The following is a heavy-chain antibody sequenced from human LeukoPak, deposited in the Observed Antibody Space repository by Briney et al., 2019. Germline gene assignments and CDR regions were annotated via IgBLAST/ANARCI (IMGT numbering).Heavy chain of an antibody. J-gene: IGHJ4*02. V-gene: IGHV4-61*01. CDR3: ARHGCSSTSCYDYFDY. Sequence: SETLSLTCTVSGGSIISSSHYWSWIRQPPGKGLEWIGYIYYSGSTNYNPSLKSRVTISVDTSKNQFSLKLSSVTAADTAVYYCARHGCSSTSCYDYFDYWGQGTLVTVSS. CDR1: GGSIISSSHY. D-gene: IGHD2-2*01. CDR2: IYYSGST.